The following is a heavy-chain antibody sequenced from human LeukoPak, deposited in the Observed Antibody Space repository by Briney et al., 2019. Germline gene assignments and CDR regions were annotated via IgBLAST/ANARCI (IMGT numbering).Heavy chain of an antibody. D-gene: IGHD5-18*01. CDR3: ASGYTSANYYFDY. CDR1: GFTFRRSA. Sequence: GGSLGLSCAASGFTFRRSAMHWVRQAPSTGLEWMAAISYDGTTKNYADSVKGRFTISRDNSKNTLYLQINSLRPEDTAVYYCASGYTSANYYFDYWGQGTLVTVSS. CDR2: ISYDGTTK. J-gene: IGHJ4*02. V-gene: IGHV3-30-3*01.